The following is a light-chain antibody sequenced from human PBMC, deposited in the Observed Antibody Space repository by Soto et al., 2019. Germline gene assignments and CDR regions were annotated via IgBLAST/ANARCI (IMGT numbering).Light chain of an antibody. J-gene: IGLJ1*01. Sequence: QSALTQPRSVSGSPGQSVTISCTGTSSDVGGYNYVSWYLQHPGKAPKVMIYDVSKRPSGVSNRFSGSKSGNTASLTISGLQAEDEADYYCSSYTSSSILFGTGTKVTVL. CDR1: SSDVGGYNY. CDR2: DVS. V-gene: IGLV2-14*01. CDR3: SSYTSSSIL.